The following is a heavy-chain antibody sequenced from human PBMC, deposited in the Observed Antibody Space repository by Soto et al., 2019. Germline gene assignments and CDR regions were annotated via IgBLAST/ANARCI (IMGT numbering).Heavy chain of an antibody. Sequence: ASVKVSCKASGYTCTSYGISWVRQAPGQGLEWMGWISAYNGNTNYAQKLQGRVTMTTDTSTSTAYMELRSLRSDDTAVYYCARYRTKGSTIFGVVSDFDYWGQGTLVTVSS. D-gene: IGHD3-3*01. J-gene: IGHJ4*02. CDR1: GYTCTSYG. CDR3: ARYRTKGSTIFGVVSDFDY. V-gene: IGHV1-18*01. CDR2: ISAYNGNT.